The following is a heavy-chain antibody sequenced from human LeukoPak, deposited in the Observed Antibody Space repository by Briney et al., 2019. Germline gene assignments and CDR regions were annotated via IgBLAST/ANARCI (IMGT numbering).Heavy chain of an antibody. J-gene: IGHJ1*01. CDR3: ATEPNHYGSGSLSPAEYFQH. CDR1: GYTFTSYA. V-gene: IGHV1-3*01. Sequence: ASVKVSCNASGYTFTSYAMHWVRQAPGQRLEWMGWINAGNGNTKYSQKFQGRVTITRDTSASTAYMELSSLRSEDTAVYYCATEPNHYGSGSLSPAEYFQHWGQGTLVTVSS. CDR2: INAGNGNT. D-gene: IGHD3-10*01.